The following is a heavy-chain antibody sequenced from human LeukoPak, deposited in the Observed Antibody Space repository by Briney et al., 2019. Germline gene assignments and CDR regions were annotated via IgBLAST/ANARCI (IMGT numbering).Heavy chain of an antibody. CDR3: ARGGYGDYGRNAHDI. D-gene: IGHD4-17*01. CDR1: GGSISSYY. Sequence: PSQTLSLTCTVSGGSISSYYWNWIRQPAGKGLEWIGRIYTSGGTNYNPSLKSRVTMSVDTSKSQFSLKLTSMTAADTAIYFCARGGYGDYGRNAHDIWGQGTMVTVSS. J-gene: IGHJ3*02. CDR2: IYTSGGT. V-gene: IGHV4-4*07.